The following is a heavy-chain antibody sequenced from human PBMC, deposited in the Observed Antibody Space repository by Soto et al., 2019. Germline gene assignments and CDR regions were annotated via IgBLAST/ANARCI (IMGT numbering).Heavy chain of an antibody. CDR3: ARGENYYDSSGYRSSWFDP. J-gene: IGHJ5*02. Sequence: QVQLVQSGAEVKKPGASVKVSCKAPGYTFTSYGISWVRQAPGQGLEWMGGISAYNGNTNYAQKLQGRVTMTTDTSTSTAYMELRSLRSDDTAVYYCARGENYYDSSGYRSSWFDPWGQGTLVTVSS. CDR2: ISAYNGNT. CDR1: GYTFTSYG. D-gene: IGHD3-22*01. V-gene: IGHV1-18*01.